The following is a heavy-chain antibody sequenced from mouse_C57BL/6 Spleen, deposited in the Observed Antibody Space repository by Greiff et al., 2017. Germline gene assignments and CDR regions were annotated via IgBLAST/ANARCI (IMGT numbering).Heavy chain of an antibody. CDR3: ASGWEGYFDY. V-gene: IGHV1-69*01. J-gene: IGHJ2*01. CDR2: IDPSDSYT. CDR1: GYTFTSSW. Sequence: VQLQPPGAELVMPGASVKLSCKASGYTFTSSWMHWVKQRPGQGLEWIGEIDPSDSYTNYNQKFKGNSTLTVDKSSSTAYMQLSSLTSEDSAVYYCASGWEGYFDYWGQGTTLTVSS. D-gene: IGHD2-3*01.